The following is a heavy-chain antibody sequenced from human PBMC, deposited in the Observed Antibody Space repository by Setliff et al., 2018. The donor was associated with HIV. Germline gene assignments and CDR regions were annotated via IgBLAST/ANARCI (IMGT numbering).Heavy chain of an antibody. CDR1: GGSISSGTYY. V-gene: IGHV4-39*01. CDR2: IFYSGST. D-gene: IGHD3-10*01. CDR3: ARQGLTMNPGVPAPILYFFDY. Sequence: SETLSLTCTVSGGSISSGTYYWSWIRQPPGKGLEWIGNIFYSGSTFYNPSLKSRVTFSADTSKNQFSLNLNSVTATDTAVYFCARQGLTMNPGVPAPILYFFDYWGQGILVTVSS. J-gene: IGHJ4*02.